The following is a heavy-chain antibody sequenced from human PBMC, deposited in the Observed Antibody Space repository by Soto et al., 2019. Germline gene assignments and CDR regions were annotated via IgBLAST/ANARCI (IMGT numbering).Heavy chain of an antibody. J-gene: IGHJ4*02. V-gene: IGHV1-2*02. CDR2: IIPSSGDT. D-gene: IGHD3-16*01. CDR1: GYTFNDYY. Sequence: QVQLVQSGAEVKKPGASVKVSCQASGYTFNDYYMHWVRQAPEQGPEWMGWIIPSSGDTKYAQKFQGRVTMTRDTSIDTAYMELSRLTFDDTAVYYCARRWASFDYWGQGTLVTVSS. CDR3: ARRWASFDY.